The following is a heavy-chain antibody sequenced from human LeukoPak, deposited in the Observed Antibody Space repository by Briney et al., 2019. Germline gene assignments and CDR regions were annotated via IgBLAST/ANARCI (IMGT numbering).Heavy chain of an antibody. D-gene: IGHD3-10*01. CDR1: GYTLTELS. CDR3: AATMVRGVIATLNWFDP. J-gene: IGHJ5*02. Sequence: GASMKVSCKVSGYTLTELSMHWVRQAPGKGLEWMGGFDPEDGETIYAQKFQGRVTMTEDTSTDTAYMELSSLRSEDTAVYYCAATMVRGVIATLNWFDPWGQGTLVTVSS. V-gene: IGHV1-24*01. CDR2: FDPEDGET.